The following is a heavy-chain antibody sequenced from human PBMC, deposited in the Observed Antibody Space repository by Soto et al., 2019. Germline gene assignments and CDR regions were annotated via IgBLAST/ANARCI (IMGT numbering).Heavy chain of an antibody. D-gene: IGHD3-22*01. CDR2: IYYSGST. CDR3: SDY. CDR1: GGSISSGGYS. Sequence: LSLTCAVSGGSISSGGYSWSWIRQPPGKGLEWIGYIYYSGSTISRDDSKSTAYLQMNSLKTEDTAVYYCTGPLYFYDNSGSDYWGQGTLVTVSS. J-gene: IGHJ4*02. V-gene: IGHV4-30-4*07.